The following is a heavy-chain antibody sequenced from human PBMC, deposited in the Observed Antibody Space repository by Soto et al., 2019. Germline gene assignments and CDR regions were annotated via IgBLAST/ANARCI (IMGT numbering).Heavy chain of an antibody. CDR2: ISYDGSNK. CDR3: ARRGGGYSGSYLGYFDY. J-gene: IGHJ4*02. V-gene: IGHV3-30-3*01. CDR1: GFTFSSFP. D-gene: IGHD1-26*01. Sequence: ESGGGVVQPGRSLRLSCAASGFTFSSFPMHWVRQAPGKGLEWVAVISYDGSNKYYADSVKGRFTISRDNSKNTLYLQMNSLRAEDTAVYYCARRGGGYSGSYLGYFDYWGQGTLVTVSS.